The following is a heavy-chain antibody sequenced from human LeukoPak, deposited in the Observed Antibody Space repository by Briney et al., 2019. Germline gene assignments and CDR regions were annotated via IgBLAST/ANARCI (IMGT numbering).Heavy chain of an antibody. CDR2: IWHDGSNK. Sequence: GRSLRLSCAASGVTFSNYGMHWVRQAPGKGLEWVAVIWHDGSNKYYADSVKGRFTISRDNSKNTLYLQMNSLRAEDTAICYCARQLSPSYYDSSGFSYPDYWGQGTLVTVSS. D-gene: IGHD3-22*01. J-gene: IGHJ4*02. CDR1: GVTFSNYG. V-gene: IGHV3-33*01. CDR3: ARQLSPSYYDSSGFSYPDY.